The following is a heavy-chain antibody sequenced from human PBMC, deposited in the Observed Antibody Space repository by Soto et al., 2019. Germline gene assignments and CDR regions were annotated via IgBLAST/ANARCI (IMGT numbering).Heavy chain of an antibody. D-gene: IGHD3-10*01. J-gene: IGHJ3*02. CDR3: AIPILLWFGELYDAFDI. V-gene: IGHV3-53*01. CDR2: IYSGGST. Sequence: GGSLRLSCAASGFTVSSNYMSWVRQAPGKGLEWVSVIYSGGSTYYADSVKGRFTISRDNSKNTLYLQMNSLRAEDTAVYYCAIPILLWFGELYDAFDIWGQGTMVTVSS. CDR1: GFTVSSNY.